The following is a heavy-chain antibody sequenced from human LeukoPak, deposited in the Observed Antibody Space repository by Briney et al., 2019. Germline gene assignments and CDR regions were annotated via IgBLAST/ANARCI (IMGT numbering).Heavy chain of an antibody. CDR3: ARSYDSSGYVY. CDR2: IYYSGST. V-gene: IGHV4-28*01. CDR1: GYSISSSNW. J-gene: IGHJ4*02. Sequence: SDTLSLTCAVSGYSISSSNWWGWIRQPPGKGLEWIGYIYYSGSTYYNPSLKSRVTMSVDTSKNQFSLKLSSVTAVDTAVYYCARSYDSSGYVYWGQGTLVTVSS. D-gene: IGHD3-22*01.